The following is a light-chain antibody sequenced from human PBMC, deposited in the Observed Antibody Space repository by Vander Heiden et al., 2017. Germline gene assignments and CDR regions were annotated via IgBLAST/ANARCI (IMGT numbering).Light chain of an antibody. CDR1: QSVSSY. Sequence: DIQMTQSPSSLSASVGDRVTITCRASQSVSSYLNWYQQKPGKAPKLLIYAASSLQRGVPSRFSGSGSGTDFTLTISSRQPEDFAPYYCQHTDSNPYLTFGGGTKVEIK. J-gene: IGKJ4*01. CDR2: AAS. V-gene: IGKV1-39*01. CDR3: QHTDSNPYLT.